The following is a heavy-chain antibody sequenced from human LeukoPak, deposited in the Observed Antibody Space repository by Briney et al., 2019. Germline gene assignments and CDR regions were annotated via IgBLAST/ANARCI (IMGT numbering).Heavy chain of an antibody. J-gene: IGHJ6*02. CDR2: IYYSGST. Sequence: SETLSLTCTVSGGSISSGDYYWSWIRQPPGKGLEWIGYIYYSGSTYYNPSLKSRVTISVDTSKNQFSLKLSSVTAADTAVYYCARHALRSGMDVWGQGTTVTVSS. CDR3: ARHALRSGMDV. CDR1: GGSISSGDYY. D-gene: IGHD4-17*01. V-gene: IGHV4-30-4*01.